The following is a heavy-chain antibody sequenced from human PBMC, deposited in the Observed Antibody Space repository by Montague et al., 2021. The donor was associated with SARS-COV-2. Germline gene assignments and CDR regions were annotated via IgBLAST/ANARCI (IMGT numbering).Heavy chain of an antibody. CDR2: IDWDDDK. CDR1: GFSLSTSGMC. Sequence: PALVKPTQTLTLTCTFSGFSLSTSGMCVSWIRQPPGKALEWLALIDWDDDKYYSTSLKTRLTISKDTSKNQMVLTMTNMDPVDTATYYCARMGVEMATIPYYYYGMDVWGQGTTVTVSS. J-gene: IGHJ6*02. D-gene: IGHD5-24*01. V-gene: IGHV2-70*01. CDR3: ARMGVEMATIPYYYYGMDV.